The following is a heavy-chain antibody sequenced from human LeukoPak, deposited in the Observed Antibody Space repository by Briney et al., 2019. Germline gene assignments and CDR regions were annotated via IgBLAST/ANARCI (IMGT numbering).Heavy chain of an antibody. D-gene: IGHD1-26*01. CDR3: AKDRGSQRPAEYFQH. J-gene: IGHJ1*01. CDR2: ISGSGGST. Sequence: GGSLRLSCAASGFTFSSYAMSWVRQAPGKGLEWVSAISGSGGSTYYADPVKGRFTISRDNSKNTLYLQMNSLRAEDTAVYYCAKDRGSQRPAEYFQHWGQGTLVTVSS. V-gene: IGHV3-23*01. CDR1: GFTFSSYA.